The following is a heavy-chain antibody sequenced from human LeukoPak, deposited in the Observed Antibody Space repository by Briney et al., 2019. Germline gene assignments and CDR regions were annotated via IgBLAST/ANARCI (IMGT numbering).Heavy chain of an antibody. CDR1: GDSVSSNSAA. V-gene: IGHV6-1*01. CDR3: ASGRVYSSGWSGTGRNYYYYYYMDV. D-gene: IGHD6-19*01. J-gene: IGHJ6*03. CDR2: TYYRSKWYN. Sequence: SQTLSLTCAISGDSVSSNSAAWNWIRQSPSRGLEWLGRTYYRSKWYNDYAVSVKSRITINPDTSKNQFSLQLNSVTPEDTAVYYCASGRVYSSGWSGTGRNYYYYYYMDVWGKGTTVTVSS.